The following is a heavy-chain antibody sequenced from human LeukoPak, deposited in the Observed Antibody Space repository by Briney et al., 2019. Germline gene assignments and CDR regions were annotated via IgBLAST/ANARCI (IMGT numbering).Heavy chain of an antibody. V-gene: IGHV3-53*01. CDR2: IYSGDNA. CDR3: ARIVVDTAMVTVDY. Sequence: GGSLRLSCAMSGFSVGTNYMTWVRQAPGKGLEWVSVIYSGDNAYYADSVKGRFTISRDNSKNMLSLQMNSLRAEDTAVYYCARIVVDTAMVTVDYWGQGTLVTVSS. J-gene: IGHJ4*02. D-gene: IGHD5-18*01. CDR1: GFSVGTNY.